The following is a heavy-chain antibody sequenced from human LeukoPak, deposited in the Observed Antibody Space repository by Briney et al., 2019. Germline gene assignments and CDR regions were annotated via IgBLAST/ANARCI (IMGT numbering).Heavy chain of an antibody. CDR3: ARSRKYESVSYPDGFDI. V-gene: IGHV3-30*02. CDR2: IRYDGSNK. J-gene: IGHJ3*02. D-gene: IGHD1-14*01. Sequence: PGGSLRLSCAASGFTFSSYGMHWVRQAPGKGLEWVAFIRYDGSNKYYADSVKGRFTISRDNAKNSLYLQMNSLRGEDTAVYYCARSRKYESVSYPDGFDIWGQGTMVTVSS. CDR1: GFTFSSYG.